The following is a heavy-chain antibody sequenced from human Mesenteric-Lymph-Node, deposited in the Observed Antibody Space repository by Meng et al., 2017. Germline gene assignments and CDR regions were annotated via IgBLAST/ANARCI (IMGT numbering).Heavy chain of an antibody. Sequence: QIQVVQSGGEVKKPGASVKVSCKASGYTFSTYGMTWVRQAPGQGLEWVGWISVFNGNADYAQKLQGRVTMTTDTSTSTVYMELRSLTSDDTAMYYCARDLHDTEHWGQGTLVTVSS. D-gene: IGHD1-1*01. V-gene: IGHV1-18*01. J-gene: IGHJ4*02. CDR1: GYTFSTYG. CDR2: ISVFNGNA. CDR3: ARDLHDTEH.